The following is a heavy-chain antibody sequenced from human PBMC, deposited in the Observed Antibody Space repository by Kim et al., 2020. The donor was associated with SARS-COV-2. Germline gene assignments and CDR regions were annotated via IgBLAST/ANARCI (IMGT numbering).Heavy chain of an antibody. D-gene: IGHD2-15*01. V-gene: IGHV3-53*01. Sequence: GXSLRLSCAASGFTVSSNYMSWVRQAPGXGXEWXSAIYSGGSTYYADSAKGRFIISRDNSKNTLYLQMNSLRAEDTAVYYCSRAKRGGGSCYDYLGQGT. CDR2: IYSGGST. J-gene: IGHJ4*02. CDR1: GFTVSSNY. CDR3: SRAKRGGGSCYDY.